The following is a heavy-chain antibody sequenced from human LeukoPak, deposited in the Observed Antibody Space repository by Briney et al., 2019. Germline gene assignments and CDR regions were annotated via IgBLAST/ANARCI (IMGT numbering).Heavy chain of an antibody. CDR3: ARDPRYYSDLYYFDY. CDR1: GFTFSSFW. Sequence: GGSLRLSCAASGFTFSSFWMSWVRQAPGKGLEWVANINQDGSQKDYVDSVKGRFTISRDNANNSLFLQMNNVRAEDSAVYFCARDPRYYSDLYYFDYWGQGTLVTVSS. D-gene: IGHD3-22*01. J-gene: IGHJ4*02. CDR2: INQDGSQK. V-gene: IGHV3-7*01.